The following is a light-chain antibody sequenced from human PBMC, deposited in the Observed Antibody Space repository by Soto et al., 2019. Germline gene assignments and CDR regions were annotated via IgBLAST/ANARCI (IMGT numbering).Light chain of an antibody. J-gene: IGKJ4*01. CDR1: QTISSW. CDR2: KAS. V-gene: IGKV1-5*03. CDR3: QQSYSTPT. Sequence: DIKMTQSPSTLSGSVGDRVTITCRASQTISSWLAWYQQKPGKAPKLLIYKASTLKSGVPSRFSGSGSGTDFTLTISSLQPEDFATYYCQQSYSTPTFGGGTMVDI.